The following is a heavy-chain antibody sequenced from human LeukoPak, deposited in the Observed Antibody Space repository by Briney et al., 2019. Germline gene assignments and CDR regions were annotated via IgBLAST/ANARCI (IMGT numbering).Heavy chain of an antibody. D-gene: IGHD2-2*02. CDR1: GFTFSSYM. V-gene: IGHV3-7*01. CDR3: NTESHH. Sequence: GGSLRLSCAASGFTFSSYMMTWVRQAPGKGLEWVANIKPDGGEKFYVDSVRGRFTISRDNAKNSLYLQMNSLRAEDTAVYYCNTESHHWGQGTLVTVSS. CDR2: IKPDGGEK. J-gene: IGHJ5*02.